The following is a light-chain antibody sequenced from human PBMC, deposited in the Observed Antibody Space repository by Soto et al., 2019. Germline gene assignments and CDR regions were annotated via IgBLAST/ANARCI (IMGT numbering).Light chain of an antibody. CDR1: QNILYSSNTRSS. CDR2: GAS. J-gene: IGKJ1*01. V-gene: IGKV4-1*01. CDR3: QQHCSSPCT. Sequence: DIVMTQSPDSLAVSLGERATINCKSSQNILYSSNTRSSLAWYQQKPGQPPKLLIYGASTRKSGIPDRFSGSGSGTDFTLTISTLEAEDVAVYYCQQHCSSPCTFGQGTRVEIK.